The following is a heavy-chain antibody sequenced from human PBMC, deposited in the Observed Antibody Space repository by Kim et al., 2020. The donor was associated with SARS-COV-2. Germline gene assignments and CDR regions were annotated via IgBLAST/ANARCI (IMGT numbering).Heavy chain of an antibody. CDR2: IYYSGST. CDR3: ARHWVHYDILTGDRGTPLNFDY. V-gene: IGHV4-39*01. J-gene: IGHJ4*02. Sequence: SETLSLTCTVSGGSISSSSYYWGWIRQPPGKGLEWIGSIYYSGSTYYNPSLKSRVTISVDTSKNQFSLKLSSVTAADTAVYYCARHWVHYDILTGDRGTPLNFDYWGQGTLVTVSS. CDR1: GGSISSSSYY. D-gene: IGHD3-9*01.